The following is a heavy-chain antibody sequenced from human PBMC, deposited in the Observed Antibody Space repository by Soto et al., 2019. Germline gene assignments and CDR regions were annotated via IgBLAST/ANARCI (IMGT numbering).Heavy chain of an antibody. CDR3: ARGIRFVEAARLWHTFHY. V-gene: IGHV1-69*13. CDR1: GGTFSSYA. D-gene: IGHD6-6*01. CDR2: IIPIFGTA. Sequence: GPSVKVSCKASGGTFSSYAISWVRQAPGQGXEWMGGIIPIFGTANYAQKFQGRVTITADESTSTAYMELSSLRSEDTAVYCCARGIRFVEAARLWHTFHYWGQGTLVTVSS. J-gene: IGHJ4*02.